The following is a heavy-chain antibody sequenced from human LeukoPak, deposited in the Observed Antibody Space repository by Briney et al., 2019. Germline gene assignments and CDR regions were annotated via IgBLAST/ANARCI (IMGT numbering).Heavy chain of an antibody. J-gene: IGHJ3*02. CDR2: IFSGGGT. CDR3: ARGGVVYPDSFDI. D-gene: IGHD2-15*01. V-gene: IGHV3-66*01. CDR1: GFTVSSSY. Sequence: PGGSLRLSRAASGFTVSSSYMNWVRQAPGKGLEWVSLIFSGGGTYYADSVKGRFTISRDNSKNTLFLQMNSLRAEDTAVYYCARGGVVYPDSFDIWGRGTMVTVSS.